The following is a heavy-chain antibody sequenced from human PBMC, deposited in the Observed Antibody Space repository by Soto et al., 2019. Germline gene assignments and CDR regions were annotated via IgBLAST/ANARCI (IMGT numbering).Heavy chain of an antibody. Sequence: PGGSLRLSCAASGFTFSSYGMHWVRQAPVKGLEWVAHISYDGSHEYYADSVKGRFTISRDNSKNTLYLQMDSLRAEDTAVYYCAKDQFPRGPVGFDYWGQGTLVTVSS. CDR2: ISYDGSHE. CDR1: GFTFSSYG. V-gene: IGHV3-30*18. J-gene: IGHJ4*02. CDR3: AKDQFPRGPVGFDY.